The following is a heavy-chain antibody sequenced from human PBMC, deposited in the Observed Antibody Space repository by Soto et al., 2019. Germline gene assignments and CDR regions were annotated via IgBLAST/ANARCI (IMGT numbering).Heavy chain of an antibody. CDR1: GFTFSVYG. CDR3: AKSGSSSWTTSDY. J-gene: IGHJ4*02. Sequence: GGSLRLSCAASGFTFSVYGMHWVRQAPGKGLEWVAVISYHGSNSYYADSVKGRFTISRDNSKNTLYLQMNSLRAEDTAVYYCAKSGSSSWTTSDYWGQGTLVTVS. D-gene: IGHD6-13*01. CDR2: ISYHGSNS. V-gene: IGHV3-30*18.